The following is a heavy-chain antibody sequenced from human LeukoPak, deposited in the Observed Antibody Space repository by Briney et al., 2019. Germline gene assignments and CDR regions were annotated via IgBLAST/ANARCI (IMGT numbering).Heavy chain of an antibody. CDR2: IYYSGST. CDR3: ARVTQDSSGYYHDYYFDY. CDR1: GGSISSSSYY. Sequence: SETLSLTCTVSGGSISSSSYYWGWIRQPPGKGLEWIGSIYYSGSTYYNPSLKSRVTISVDTSKNQFSLKLSSVTAADTAVYYCARVTQDSSGYYHDYYFDYWGQGTLVTVSS. J-gene: IGHJ4*02. D-gene: IGHD3-22*01. V-gene: IGHV4-39*07.